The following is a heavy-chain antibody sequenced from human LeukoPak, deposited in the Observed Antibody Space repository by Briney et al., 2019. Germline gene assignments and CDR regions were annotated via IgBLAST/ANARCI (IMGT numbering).Heavy chain of an antibody. CDR3: ARGAEEQWLVKIFQYFDL. J-gene: IGHJ2*01. Sequence: GGSLRLSCAASGFTFSSYAMHWVRQAPGKGLEWVAVISYDGSNKYYADSVKGRFTISRDNSKNTLYLQMNSLRAEDTAVYYCARGAEEQWLVKIFQYFDLWGRGTLVTVSS. CDR1: GFTFSSYA. CDR2: ISYDGSNK. D-gene: IGHD6-19*01. V-gene: IGHV3-30*14.